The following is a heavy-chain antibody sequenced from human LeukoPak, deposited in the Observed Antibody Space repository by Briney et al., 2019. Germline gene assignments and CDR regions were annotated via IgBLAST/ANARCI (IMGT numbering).Heavy chain of an antibody. J-gene: IGHJ4*02. D-gene: IGHD6-19*01. CDR3: AKTTLAVAGNFDY. CDR1: GFTFSSYG. V-gene: IGHV3-30*18. CDR2: TSYAGINK. Sequence: PGRSLRLSCAASGFTFSSYGMHWVRQAPGKGLEWVAFTSYAGINKYYVDSVKGRFTISRDNSKNTLYLQMNSLRPEDTAVYFCAKTTLAVAGNFDYWGQGTLVTVSS.